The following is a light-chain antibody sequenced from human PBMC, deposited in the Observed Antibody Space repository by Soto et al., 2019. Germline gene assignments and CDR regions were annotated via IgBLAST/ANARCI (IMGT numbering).Light chain of an antibody. CDR1: QSISSY. CDR3: LQDINYPWT. CDR2: AAS. Sequence: IQLTQSPSSLSASVGDRVTITCRASQSISSYLNWYQQKPGKAPKLLIYAASSLQSGVPPRFSGSGSGTDFTLAISSLQPEDSATYYCLQDINYPWTFGQGTKVDIK. V-gene: IGKV1-6*01. J-gene: IGKJ1*01.